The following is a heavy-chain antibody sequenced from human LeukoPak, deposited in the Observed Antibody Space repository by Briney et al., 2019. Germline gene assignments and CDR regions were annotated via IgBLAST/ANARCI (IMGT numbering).Heavy chain of an antibody. V-gene: IGHV3-53*01. J-gene: IGHJ4*02. CDR1: GFTFSSYA. CDR2: IYSGGST. CDR3: ARGLRYSSGWYYFDY. D-gene: IGHD6-19*01. Sequence: QSGGSLRLSCAASGFTFSSYAMSWVRQAPGKGLEWVSVIYSGGSTYYADSVKGRFTISRDNSKNTLYLQMNSLRAEDTAVYYCARGLRYSSGWYYFDYWGQGTLVTVSS.